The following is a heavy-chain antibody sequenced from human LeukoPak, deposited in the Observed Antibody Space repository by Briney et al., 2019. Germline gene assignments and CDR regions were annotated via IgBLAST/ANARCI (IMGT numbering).Heavy chain of an antibody. CDR1: GFTFSSYW. J-gene: IGHJ4*02. CDR2: IKQDGSEK. V-gene: IGHV3-7*01. D-gene: IGHD3-3*01. CDR3: AKDGLNYDFWSGYPTGDHSNFDY. Sequence: PGGSLRLSCAASGFTFSSYWMSWVRQAPGKGREWVANIKQDGSEKYCEDAVKRRFTISRDNAKNSLYLQIYRLRAEDTAVYSCAKDGLNYDFWSGYPTGDHSNFDYWGQGTLVTVSS.